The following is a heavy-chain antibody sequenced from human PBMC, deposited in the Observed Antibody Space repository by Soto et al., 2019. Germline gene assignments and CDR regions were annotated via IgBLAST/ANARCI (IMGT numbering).Heavy chain of an antibody. CDR3: AKDDRRWQWLVNWFDS. Sequence: EVQLLESGGGLVQPGGSLRLSCAASGFTFSSYAMSWVRQAPGKGLEWVSAISGSGGSTYYADSVKGRFTISRDNSKNTLYLQMDSLRAADTAVYYCAKDDRRWQWLVNWFDSWGQGTLVTVSS. J-gene: IGHJ5*01. D-gene: IGHD6-19*01. CDR1: GFTFSSYA. V-gene: IGHV3-23*01. CDR2: ISGSGGST.